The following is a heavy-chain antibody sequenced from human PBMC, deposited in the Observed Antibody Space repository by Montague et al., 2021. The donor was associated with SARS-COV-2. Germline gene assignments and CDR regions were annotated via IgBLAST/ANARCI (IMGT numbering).Heavy chain of an antibody. CDR3: ARPSSGYGYYFDY. V-gene: IGHV3-30-3*01. D-gene: IGHD5-12*01. Sequence: SLRLSCAASGFTFSSYAMHWVRQAPGEGLEWVAVISYDGSNKYYADSVKGRFTISRDNSKNTLYLQMNSLRAEDTAVYYCARPSSGYGYYFDYWGQGTLVTVSS. J-gene: IGHJ4*02. CDR2: ISYDGSNK. CDR1: GFTFSSYA.